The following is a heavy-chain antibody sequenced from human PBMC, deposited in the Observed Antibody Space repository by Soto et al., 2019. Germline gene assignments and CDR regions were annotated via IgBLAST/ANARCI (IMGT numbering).Heavy chain of an antibody. D-gene: IGHD3-22*01. CDR3: ASNSLYYDSSGYYYGRAFDI. J-gene: IGHJ3*02. V-gene: IGHV1-69*06. CDR2: IIPIFGTA. CDR1: GGTFSSYA. Sequence: QVQLVQSGAEVKKPGSSVKVSCKASGGTFSSYAISWVRQAPGQGLEWMGGIIPIFGTANYAQKFQGRVTITADKSTSTAYMELSSLRSEDTAVYYCASNSLYYDSSGYYYGRAFDIWGQGTMVTVSS.